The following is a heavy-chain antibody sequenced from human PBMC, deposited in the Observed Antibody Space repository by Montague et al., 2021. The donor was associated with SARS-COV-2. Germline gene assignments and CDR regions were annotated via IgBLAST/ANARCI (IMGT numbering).Heavy chain of an antibody. CDR1: GGSINSGGYY. CDR3: ARVHFVSSGWYPDAFDI. Sequence: TLSLTCTVSGGSINSGGYYWSWIRQHPGKGLEWIGYIYYSGSTYYXPSLKSRLTISVDTSKNQFSLKLSSVTAADTAVYYCARVHFVSSGWYPDAFDIWGQGTMVTVSP. V-gene: IGHV4-31*03. CDR2: IYYSGST. J-gene: IGHJ3*02. D-gene: IGHD6-19*01.